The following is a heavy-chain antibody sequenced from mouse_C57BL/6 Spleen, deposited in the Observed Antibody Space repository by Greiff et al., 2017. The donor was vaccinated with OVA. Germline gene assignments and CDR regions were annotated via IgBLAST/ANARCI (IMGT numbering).Heavy chain of an antibody. V-gene: IGHV5-9-1*02. CDR1: GFTFSSYA. CDR2: ISSGGDYI. CDR3: TREGTYYSNYVRYFDV. D-gene: IGHD2-5*01. J-gene: IGHJ1*03. Sequence: EVQVVESGEGLVKPGGSLKLSCAASGFTFSSYAMSWVRQTPEKRLEWVAYISSGGDYIYYADTVKGRFTISRDNARNTLYLQMSSLKSEDTAMYYCTREGTYYSNYVRYFDVWGTGTTVTVSS.